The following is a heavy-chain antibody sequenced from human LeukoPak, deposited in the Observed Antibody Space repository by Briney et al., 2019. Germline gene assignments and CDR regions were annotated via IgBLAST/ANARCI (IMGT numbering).Heavy chain of an antibody. CDR2: ISWNSGSI. CDR1: GFTFDDYA. D-gene: IGHD1-1*01. J-gene: IGHJ6*02. Sequence: GGSLRLSCAASGFTFDDYAMHWVRHAPGKGLEWVSGISWNSGSIGYADSVKGRFTISRDNAKNSLYLQMNSLRAEDTALYYCAKDYDPSGTYYYGMDVWGQGTTVTVSS. CDR3: AKDYDPSGTYYYGMDV. V-gene: IGHV3-9*01.